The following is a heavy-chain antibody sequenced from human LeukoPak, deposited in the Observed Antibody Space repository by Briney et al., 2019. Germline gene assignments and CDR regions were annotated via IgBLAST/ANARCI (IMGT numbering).Heavy chain of an antibody. Sequence: PGGSLRLSCAASGFTFSSYAMSWSRQAPGKGLEWVSSISGSGGSTYYADSVKGRFTISRDNSKNTLYLQVNSLRAEDTAVYYCAKDFTMIRGSELDYWGQGTLVTVSS. D-gene: IGHD3-10*01. J-gene: IGHJ4*02. CDR3: AKDFTMIRGSELDY. CDR2: ISGSGGST. CDR1: GFTFSSYA. V-gene: IGHV3-23*01.